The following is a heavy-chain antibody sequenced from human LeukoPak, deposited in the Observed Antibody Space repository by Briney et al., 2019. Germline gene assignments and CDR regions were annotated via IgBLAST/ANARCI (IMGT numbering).Heavy chain of an antibody. J-gene: IGHJ4*02. V-gene: IGHV3-30*02. CDR1: GFSISDYG. D-gene: IGHD4-17*01. CDR3: VKDTAWAFDY. Sequence: GGSLRLSCGASGFSISDYGMHWVRQAPGKGLEWVAFIRKGGNDKFYADSVKGRFSVSRDNSKSTLFLQMSSLRPEDTAVYYCVKDTAWAFDYWGQGTLVTVSS. CDR2: IRKGGNDK.